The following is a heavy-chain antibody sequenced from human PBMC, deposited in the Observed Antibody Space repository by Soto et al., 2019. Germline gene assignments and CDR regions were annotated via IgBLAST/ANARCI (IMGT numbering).Heavy chain of an antibody. CDR3: AKSATGTYFDY. D-gene: IGHD1-1*01. J-gene: IGHJ4*02. Sequence: EVQLLESGGGLVQPGGSLRLSCAASGFTFNNYAMSWVRQAPGKGPEWVSVISGSGGSTYYADSVKGRFTISRDNPKNTRYLQINILRGEHTAVYYCAKSATGTYFDYWGKGNVVTVSP. CDR1: GFTFNNYA. CDR2: ISGSGGST. V-gene: IGHV3-23*01.